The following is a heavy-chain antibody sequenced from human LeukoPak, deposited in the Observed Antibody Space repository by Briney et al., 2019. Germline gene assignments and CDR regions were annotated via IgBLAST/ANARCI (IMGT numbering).Heavy chain of an antibody. CDR2: IYYSGST. CDR1: GGSISSYY. Sequence: SETLSLTCTVSGGSISSYYWSWIRQPPGKGLEWIGYIYYSGSTNYNPSLKSRVTISVDTSKNQFSLRLSSVTAADTAVYYCARVSGCSGGSCYSPSYYYYYYMDVWGRGTTVTVSS. CDR3: ARVSGCSGGSCYSPSYYYYYYMDV. V-gene: IGHV4-59*01. D-gene: IGHD2-15*01. J-gene: IGHJ6*03.